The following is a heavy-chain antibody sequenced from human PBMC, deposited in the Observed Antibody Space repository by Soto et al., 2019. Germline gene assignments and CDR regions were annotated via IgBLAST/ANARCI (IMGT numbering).Heavy chain of an antibody. J-gene: IGHJ4*02. V-gene: IGHV3-66*01. CDR3: AREARDFWSGYSDY. D-gene: IGHD3-3*01. CDR2: IYSGGST. Sequence: EVQLVESGGGLVQPGGSLRLSCAASGFTVSSNYMSWVRQAPGKGLEWVSVIYSGGSTYHADSVKGRFTISRDNSKNTLYLQMNSLRAEDTAVYYCAREARDFWSGYSDYWGQGTLVTVSS. CDR1: GFTVSSNY.